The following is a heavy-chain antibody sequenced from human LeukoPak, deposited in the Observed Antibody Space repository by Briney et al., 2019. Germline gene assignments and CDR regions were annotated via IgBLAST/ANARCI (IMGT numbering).Heavy chain of an antibody. V-gene: IGHV4-59*08. CDR1: GGSISNYY. D-gene: IGHD5-12*01. CDR2: IYYSGRT. J-gene: IGHJ3*02. CDR3: AREIVAGLGVSFDI. Sequence: PSETLSLTCTVSGGSISNYYWSWIRQPPGKGLEWIGYIYYSGRTRYNPSLKSPVTISVDTSKNQFSLRLSSVTAADTAVYYCAREIVAGLGVSFDIWGQGTMVTVSS.